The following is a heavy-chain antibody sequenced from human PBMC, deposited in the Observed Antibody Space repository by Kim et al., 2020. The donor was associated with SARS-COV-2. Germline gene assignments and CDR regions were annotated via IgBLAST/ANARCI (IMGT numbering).Heavy chain of an antibody. CDR2: IKQDGSEK. V-gene: IGHV3-7*01. D-gene: IGHD1-26*01. CDR3: ARERVGAFNWFDP. J-gene: IGHJ5*02. Sequence: GGSLRLSCAASGFTFSSYWMSWVRQAPGKGLEWVANIKQDGSEKYYVDSVKGPFTISRDNAKNSLYLQMNSLRAEDTAVYYCARERVGAFNWFDPWGQGTLVTVSS. CDR1: GFTFSSYW.